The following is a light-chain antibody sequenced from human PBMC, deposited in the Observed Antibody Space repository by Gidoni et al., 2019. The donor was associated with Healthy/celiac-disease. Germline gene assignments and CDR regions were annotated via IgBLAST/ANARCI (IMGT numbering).Light chain of an antibody. CDR2: GAS. Sequence: GPLPLSPGERATLSCRASQSVSSSYLAWYQQKPGQAPRLLIYGASSRATGIPDRFSGSGSGTDFTLTISRLEPEDFAVYYCQQYGSSSYTFGQXTKLEIK. J-gene: IGKJ2*01. CDR3: QQYGSSSYT. CDR1: QSVSSSY. V-gene: IGKV3-20*01.